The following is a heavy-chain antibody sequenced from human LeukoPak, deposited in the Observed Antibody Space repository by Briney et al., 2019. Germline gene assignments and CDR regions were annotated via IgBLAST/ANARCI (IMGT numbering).Heavy chain of an antibody. CDR1: GGSTINYF. CDR2: TYTSGTT. J-gene: IGHJ4*02. D-gene: IGHD3-10*01. V-gene: IGHV4-4*07. CDR3: ARAEGSGSGAYTLDY. Sequence: KPSETLSLTCSVSGGSTINYFRSWIRQPAGKGLEWIGHTYTSGTTHYNPSLKNRVTISLDTSKSQFSLQLNSVTAADTAVYYCARAEGSGSGAYTLDYWGQGILVTVSS.